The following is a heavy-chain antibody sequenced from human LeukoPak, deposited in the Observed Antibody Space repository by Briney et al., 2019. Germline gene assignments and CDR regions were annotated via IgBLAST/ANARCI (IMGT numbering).Heavy chain of an antibody. Sequence: PGGSLRLSCAASGFRFSQQDMHWVRQASGKGLEWVGRIRSKANSYATAYAASVKGRFTISRDDSKNTAYLQMNSLKTEDTAVYYCTRQIVLDYDSSLNFDYWGQGTLVTVSS. V-gene: IGHV3-73*01. D-gene: IGHD3-22*01. J-gene: IGHJ4*02. CDR1: GFRFSQQD. CDR2: IRSKANSYAT. CDR3: TRQIVLDYDSSLNFDY.